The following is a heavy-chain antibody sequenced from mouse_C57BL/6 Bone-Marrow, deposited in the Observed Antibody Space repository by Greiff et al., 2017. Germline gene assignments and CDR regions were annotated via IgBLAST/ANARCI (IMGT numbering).Heavy chain of an antibody. CDR2: ISSGGSYT. V-gene: IGHV5-6*01. Sequence: EVHLVESGGDLVKPGGSLKLSCAASGFTFSSYGMSWVRQTPDKRLEWVATISSGGSYTYYPDSVKGRFTISRDNAKNTLDLQMISLKTEDTAMYYCAIWLLPFAYWGQGTLVTVSA. J-gene: IGHJ3*01. CDR1: GFTFSSYG. CDR3: AIWLLPFAY. D-gene: IGHD2-3*01.